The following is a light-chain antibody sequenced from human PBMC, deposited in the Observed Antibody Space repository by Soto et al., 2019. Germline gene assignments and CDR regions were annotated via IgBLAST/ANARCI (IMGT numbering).Light chain of an antibody. Sequence: EIVLTQSPGTLSLSPGERASLSCRASQSVSTYLAWYQQKGGQAPRLLIYSASTRATGIPDRFSGSGSGTDFTLTISRLEHEDFAVYYCQQHANSWTFGQGTKVEIK. CDR3: QQHANSWT. CDR1: QSVSTY. CDR2: SAS. V-gene: IGKV3-20*01. J-gene: IGKJ1*01.